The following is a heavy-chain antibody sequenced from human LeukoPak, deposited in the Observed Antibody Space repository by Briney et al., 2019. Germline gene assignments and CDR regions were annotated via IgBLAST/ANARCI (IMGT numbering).Heavy chain of an antibody. Sequence: GGSLRLSCAASGFTFSNAWMSWVRQAPGKGLEWVGRIKSKTDGGTTDYAAPVKGRFTISRDDSKNTLYLQMNSLRTEDTAVYYCTTARSSTSSDYWGQGTLVTVSS. CDR2: IKSKTDGGTT. CDR1: GFTFSNAW. D-gene: IGHD2-2*01. V-gene: IGHV3-15*01. CDR3: TTARSSTSSDY. J-gene: IGHJ4*02.